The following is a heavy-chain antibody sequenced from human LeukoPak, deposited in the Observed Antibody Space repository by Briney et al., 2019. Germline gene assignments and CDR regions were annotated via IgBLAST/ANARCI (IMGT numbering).Heavy chain of an antibody. D-gene: IGHD6-19*01. CDR1: GGTFSSYS. CDR3: AGEEERGVTVAGTAFDY. Sequence: SVKVSCRASGGTFSSYSITWVRQAPGQGLEWMGRIIPTLGIANYAQKFQGRVTITEDKSTSTAYMELSSLRSEDTAVYYCAGEEERGVTVAGTAFDYWGQGTLVTVSS. V-gene: IGHV1-69*04. CDR2: IIPTLGIA. J-gene: IGHJ4*02.